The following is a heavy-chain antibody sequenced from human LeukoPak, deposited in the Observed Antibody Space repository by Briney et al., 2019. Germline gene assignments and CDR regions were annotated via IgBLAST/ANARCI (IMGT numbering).Heavy chain of an antibody. D-gene: IGHD3-9*01. J-gene: IGHJ5*02. CDR3: TRTINSWFDP. CDR2: IRPTDGST. Sequence: ASVKVSCKPSGYTFINHYIHWLRQAPGQGLEWMGVIRPTDGSTSYAQNFQGRLSITSDTSTSTAYMELSSLRSEDTAIYYCTRTINSWFDPWGQGTPVSVSS. V-gene: IGHV1-46*01. CDR1: GYTFINHY.